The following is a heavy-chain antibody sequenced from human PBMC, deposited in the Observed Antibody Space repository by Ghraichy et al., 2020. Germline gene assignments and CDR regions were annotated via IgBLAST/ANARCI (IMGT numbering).Heavy chain of an antibody. J-gene: IGHJ4*02. V-gene: IGHV3-7*01. D-gene: IGHD2-21*01. Sequence: GESLNISCAASGFTFSAYWMTWVRQAPGKGLEWVANIKYDERETDYVDSVKGRFTISRDNAKNSVYLQLNSLRDEDTAVYYCARERREGGIAPFDYWGQGTLATVSS. CDR2: IKYDERET. CDR1: GFTFSAYW. CDR3: ARERREGGIAPFDY.